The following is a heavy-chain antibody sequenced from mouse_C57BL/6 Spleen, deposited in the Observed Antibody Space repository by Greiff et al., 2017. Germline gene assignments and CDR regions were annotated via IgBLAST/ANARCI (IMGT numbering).Heavy chain of an antibody. Sequence: QVQLQQPGAELVKPGASVKMSCKASGYTFTSYWITWVKQRPGQGLEWIGDIYPGSGSTNYNEKFKSKATLTVDTSSSTAYMQLSSLTSEDSAVYYWARDGDYGRTWFAYWGQGTLVTVSA. CDR1: GYTFTSYW. CDR2: IYPGSGST. V-gene: IGHV1-55*01. D-gene: IGHD2-4*01. CDR3: ARDGDYGRTWFAY. J-gene: IGHJ3*01.